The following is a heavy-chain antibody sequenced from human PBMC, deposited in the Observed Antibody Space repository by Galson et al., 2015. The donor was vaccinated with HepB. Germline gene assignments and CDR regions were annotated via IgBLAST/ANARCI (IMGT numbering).Heavy chain of an antibody. Sequence: SLRLSCAASGFTVSSNYMSWVRQAPGKGLGWVSVIYSGGSTYYADSVKGRFTISRDNSKNTLYLQMNSLRAEDTAVYYCAGRDSSGYPRLYYFDYWGQGTLVTVSS. CDR3: AGRDSSGYPRLYYFDY. D-gene: IGHD3-22*01. CDR2: IYSGGST. J-gene: IGHJ4*02. CDR1: GFTVSSNY. V-gene: IGHV3-66*01.